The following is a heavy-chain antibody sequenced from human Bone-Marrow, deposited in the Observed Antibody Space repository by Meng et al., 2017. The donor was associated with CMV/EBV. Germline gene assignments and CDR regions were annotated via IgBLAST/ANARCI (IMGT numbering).Heavy chain of an antibody. Sequence: SETLSLTCTVSGGSISSSSYYWGWIRQPPGKGLEWIGSIYYSGSTYYNPSLKSRVTISVDTSKNQFSLKLSSVTAADTAVYYCARDRHQALYDDFWSGTKNYYYYYVMDVWGQGTTVTASS. V-gene: IGHV4-39*07. D-gene: IGHD3-3*01. J-gene: IGHJ6*02. CDR2: IYYSGST. CDR1: GGSISSSSYY. CDR3: ARDRHQALYDDFWSGTKNYYYYYVMDV.